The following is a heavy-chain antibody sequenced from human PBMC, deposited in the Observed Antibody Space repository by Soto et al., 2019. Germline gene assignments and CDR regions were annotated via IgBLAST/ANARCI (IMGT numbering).Heavy chain of an antibody. J-gene: IGHJ4*02. CDR3: AKRSRSYTFDS. D-gene: IGHD6-6*01. CDR1: GFTFSSYA. CDR2: ISGSDDST. V-gene: IGHV3-23*01. Sequence: EVQLLESGGGLVQPGESLRLSCAASGFTFSSYAMSWVRQAPGKGLEWVSVISGSDDSTYYADSVKGRFTISRDNSKNTLYLQMNSLRAEDTAVYYCAKRSRSYTFDSWGQGTMVTVSS.